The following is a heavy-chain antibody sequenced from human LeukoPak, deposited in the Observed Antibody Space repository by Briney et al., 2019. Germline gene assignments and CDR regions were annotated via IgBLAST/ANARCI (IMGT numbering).Heavy chain of an antibody. V-gene: IGHV4-59*01. J-gene: IGHJ4*02. D-gene: IGHD3-22*01. CDR2: IYYSGST. Sequence: PSETLSLTCIVSGGSIGTYYWSWIPQPPGKGLEWIGHIYYSGSTDYNPSLRSRVTISVDTSKNQFSLRLSSVTAADTAVYYCARDRSDGSGYYGYYFDYWGQGTLVSVSS. CDR1: GGSIGTYY. CDR3: ARDRSDGSGYYGYYFDY.